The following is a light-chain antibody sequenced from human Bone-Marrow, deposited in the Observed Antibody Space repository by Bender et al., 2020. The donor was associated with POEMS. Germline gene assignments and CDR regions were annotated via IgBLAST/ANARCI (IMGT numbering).Light chain of an antibody. CDR2: EGS. J-gene: IGLJ3*02. V-gene: IGLV2-23*01. CDR3: CSKEGIWV. CDR1: SSDVGNYNL. Sequence: QSALTQPASVSGSPGQSITISCTGTSSDVGNYNLVSWYQQHPGKAPKLMIYEGSRRPSGISHRFSACKSGNTATLTLSGGQAEDEADYYCCSKEGIWVFGGGPELTVL.